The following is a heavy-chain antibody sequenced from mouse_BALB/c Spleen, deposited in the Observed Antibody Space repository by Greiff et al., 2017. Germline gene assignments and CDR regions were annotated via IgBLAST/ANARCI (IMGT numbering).Heavy chain of an antibody. V-gene: IGHV5-4*02. Sequence: EVQRVESGGGLVKPGGSLKLSCAASGFTFSDYYMYWVRQTPEKRLEWVATISDGGSYTYYPDSVKGRFTISRDNAKNNLYLQMSSLKSEDTAMYYCARGRYAYAMDYWGQGTSVTVSS. J-gene: IGHJ4*01. D-gene: IGHD2-10*02. CDR2: ISDGGSYT. CDR1: GFTFSDYY. CDR3: ARGRYAYAMDY.